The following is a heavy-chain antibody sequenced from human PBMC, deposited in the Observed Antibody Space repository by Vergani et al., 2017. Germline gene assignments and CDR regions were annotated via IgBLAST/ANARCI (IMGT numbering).Heavy chain of an antibody. CDR3: ARRGRGYYGGGKVHPLRTSFDV. Sequence: QVQLQASGPGRVKPSQTLSLTCTMSGGSISAGYYFWSWIRQPAGKGLEWLGHISASGNASHSPSLKTRVSMSVDTSKNQFSLTVTSVTAADTAIYFCARRGRGYYGGGKVHPLRTSFDVWVHGTVVTVSS. V-gene: IGHV4-61*02. CDR2: ISASGNA. D-gene: IGHD4-23*01. J-gene: IGHJ3*01. CDR1: GGSISAGYYF.